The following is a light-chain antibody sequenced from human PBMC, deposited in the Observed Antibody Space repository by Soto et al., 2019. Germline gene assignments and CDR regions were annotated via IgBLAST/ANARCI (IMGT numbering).Light chain of an antibody. CDR1: SSNIGAGYD. J-gene: IGLJ2*01. CDR2: GNI. V-gene: IGLV1-40*01. Sequence: QSVLTQPPSVSGAPGQRVTISCTGSSSNIGAGYDVHWYQQVPGTAPKLLIYGNINRPSGVPDRFSGSKSGTSASLAITGXXXXXXXXYYCQSYDSSLTVVFGGGTKVTV. CDR3: QSYDSSLTVV.